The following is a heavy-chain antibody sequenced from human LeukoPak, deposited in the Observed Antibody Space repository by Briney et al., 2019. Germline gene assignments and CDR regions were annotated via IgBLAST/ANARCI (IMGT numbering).Heavy chain of an antibody. CDR2: INHSGST. J-gene: IGHJ4*02. Sequence: SETLSLTCAVYGGSFSGYYWSWIRQPPGKGLEWIGEINHSGSTNYNPSLKSRVTISVDTSKNQFSLKLSSVTAADTAVYYCARVGVIAAAGYDYWGQGTLVTVSS. CDR3: ARVGVIAAAGYDY. V-gene: IGHV4-34*01. CDR1: GGSFSGYY. D-gene: IGHD6-13*01.